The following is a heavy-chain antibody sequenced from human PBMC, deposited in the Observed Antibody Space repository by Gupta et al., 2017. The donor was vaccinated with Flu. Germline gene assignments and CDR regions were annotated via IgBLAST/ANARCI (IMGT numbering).Heavy chain of an antibody. CDR3: ARAARSKGGVLDYFDY. Sequence: EVQLVESGGGLVQPGGSPRIFFAASGFPFRSYAMHWVRQATGKGLEGVSAIGTAGDTYYPGSVKGRFTISRENAKNSLYLQMNSLRAGDTAVYYCARAARSKGGVLDYFDYWGQGTLVTVSS. CDR2: IGTAGDT. J-gene: IGHJ4*02. D-gene: IGHD3-16*01. CDR1: GFPFRSYA. V-gene: IGHV3-13*01.